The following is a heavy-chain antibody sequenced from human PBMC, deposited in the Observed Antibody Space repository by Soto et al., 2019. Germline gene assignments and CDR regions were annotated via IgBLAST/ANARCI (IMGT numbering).Heavy chain of an antibody. CDR3: ARRHGLDIDAYY. CDR1: GASIRGHY. D-gene: IGHD3-10*01. V-gene: IGHV4-59*08. CDR2: VYDSGAT. Sequence: ETLSLTCTVSGASIRGHYWSWIRQPPGKGPEWIGYVYDSGATNYDPFLVSRVTMSVDTSKNQFFLKLSSVTAADTAVYFCARRHGLDIDAYYWGQGSLVTVSS. J-gene: IGHJ4*02.